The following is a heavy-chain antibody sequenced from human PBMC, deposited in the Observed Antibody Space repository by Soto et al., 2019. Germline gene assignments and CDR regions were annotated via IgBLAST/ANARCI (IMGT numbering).Heavy chain of an antibody. Sequence: QVQLQQWGAGLLKPSETLSLTCAVYGGSFSGYHWSWIRQPPGKGLEWIGEVNHSGSTNYNPSLKSRDTTSVDTSKNQFSLKLSSVTAADTAVYYCARATFWFDPWGQGTLVTVSS. CDR2: VNHSGST. J-gene: IGHJ5*02. D-gene: IGHD3-16*01. CDR3: ARATFWFDP. CDR1: GGSFSGYH. V-gene: IGHV4-34*01.